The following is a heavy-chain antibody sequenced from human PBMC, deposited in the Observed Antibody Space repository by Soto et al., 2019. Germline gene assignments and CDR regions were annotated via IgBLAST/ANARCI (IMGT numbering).Heavy chain of an antibody. Sequence: ASVKVSCKASGYTFTGYYMHWVRQAPGQGLEWMGWINPNSGGTNYAQKFQGWVTMTRDTSISTAYMELSRLRSDDTAVYYCARAPPTVAKWLFFDYWGQGTLVTVSS. V-gene: IGHV1-2*04. D-gene: IGHD5-12*01. CDR3: ARAPPTVAKWLFFDY. J-gene: IGHJ4*02. CDR1: GYTFTGYY. CDR2: INPNSGGT.